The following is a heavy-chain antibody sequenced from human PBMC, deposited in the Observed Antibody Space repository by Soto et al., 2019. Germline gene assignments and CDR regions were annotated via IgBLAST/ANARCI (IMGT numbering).Heavy chain of an antibody. V-gene: IGHV3-23*01. CDR2: ISGSGGST. CDR3: AKRRDGYPHY. D-gene: IGHD5-12*01. Sequence: GGSLRLSCAASGFTFSSYSMNWVRQAPGKGLEWVSYISGSGGSTSYADSVKGRFTISRDNSKNTLYLQMNSLRADDTAVYYCAKRRDGYPHYRGQGTLVTVSS. CDR1: GFTFSSYS. J-gene: IGHJ4*02.